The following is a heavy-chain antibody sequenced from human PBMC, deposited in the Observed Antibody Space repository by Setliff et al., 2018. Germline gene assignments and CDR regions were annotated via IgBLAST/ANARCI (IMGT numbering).Heavy chain of an antibody. J-gene: IGHJ4*02. CDR3: ARDHSGWYGGAFDI. CDR1: GFSLSNARLG. CDR2: IFSSDQI. V-gene: IGHV2-26*01. Sequence: SGPTLVNPTETLTLTCTVSGFSLSNARLGVSWIRQPPGKALEWLAHIFSSDQISYSTSLRSRLTISKDTSKSQVVLMMTNMDPVDTATYYCARDHSGWYGGAFDIWGQGTLVTVSS. D-gene: IGHD6-19*01.